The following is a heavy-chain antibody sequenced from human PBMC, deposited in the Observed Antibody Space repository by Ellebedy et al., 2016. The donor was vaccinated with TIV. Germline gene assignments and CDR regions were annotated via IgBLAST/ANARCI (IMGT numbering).Heavy chain of an antibody. V-gene: IGHV4-34*01. D-gene: IGHD6-19*01. CDR1: GGSFSEYH. Sequence: SETLSLXCAVYGGSFSEYHWSWIRQPPGKGLEWIGEINHGGTTNYNPSLKSRVTISVDTSKNQFSLKLSSVTAADTAVYYCAREGVAVASRCHHDYWGQGTLVTVSS. CDR2: INHGGTT. J-gene: IGHJ4*02. CDR3: AREGVAVASRCHHDY.